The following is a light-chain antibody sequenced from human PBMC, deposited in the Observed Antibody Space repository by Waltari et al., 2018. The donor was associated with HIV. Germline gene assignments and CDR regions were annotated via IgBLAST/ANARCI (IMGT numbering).Light chain of an antibody. CDR1: SSDVGGYNY. V-gene: IGLV2-14*01. J-gene: IGLJ1*01. CDR2: EVS. CDR3: SSYTSSSTSHV. Sequence: QSALTQPASVSGSPGQSITISCTGTSSDVGGYNYVSWYQQHPGKAPKLMIYEVSNRPSGASNRFSGSKSGNTASLTISGLQAEDEADYYCSSYTSSSTSHVFGTGTKVTVL.